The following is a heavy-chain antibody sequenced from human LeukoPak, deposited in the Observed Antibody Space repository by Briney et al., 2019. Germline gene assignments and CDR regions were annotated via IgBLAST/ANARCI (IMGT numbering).Heavy chain of an antibody. J-gene: IGHJ4*02. Sequence: SETLSLTCTVSGGSISSGGYYWSWIRQHPGKGLEWIGYIYYSGSTYYNPSLKSRVTISVDRSKNQFSLKLSSVTAADTAVYYCARNIVGPRQVDYWGQGTLVTVSS. CDR3: ARNIVGPRQVDY. D-gene: IGHD1-26*01. V-gene: IGHV4-31*03. CDR2: IYYSGST. CDR1: GGSISSGGYY.